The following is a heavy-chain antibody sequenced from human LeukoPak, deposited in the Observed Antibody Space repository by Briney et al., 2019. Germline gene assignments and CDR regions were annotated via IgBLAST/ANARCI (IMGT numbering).Heavy chain of an antibody. V-gene: IGHV4-59*08. Sequence: SETLSLTCTVSGGSISSYYWSWIRQPPGKGLEWIGYIYYSGSTNYNPSLKSRVTISVDTSKDQFSLKLSSVTAADTAVYYCARLTRGSGWFYDAFDIWGQGTMVTVSS. CDR2: IYYSGST. J-gene: IGHJ3*02. CDR1: GGSISSYY. D-gene: IGHD6-19*01. CDR3: ARLTRGSGWFYDAFDI.